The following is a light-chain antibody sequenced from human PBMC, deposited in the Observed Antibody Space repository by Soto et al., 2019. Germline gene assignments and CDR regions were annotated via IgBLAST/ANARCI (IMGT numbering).Light chain of an antibody. J-gene: IGKJ1*01. CDR3: QHYNSYSEA. Sequence: IQMTQSPSTLSSSLGDRVTITCRASQSISSWLAWYQQKPGKAPKLLIYDASSLESGVPSRFSGSGSGTEFTLTISSLQNDDFATYYCQHYNSYSEAFGQGTKVDIK. CDR2: DAS. CDR1: QSISSW. V-gene: IGKV1-5*01.